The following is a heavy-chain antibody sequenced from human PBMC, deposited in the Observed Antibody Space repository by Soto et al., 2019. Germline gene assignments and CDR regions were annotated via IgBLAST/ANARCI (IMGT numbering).Heavy chain of an antibody. CDR3: AIVTAVAGY. CDR2: IYYSGST. V-gene: IGHV4-59*01. D-gene: IGHD2-15*01. CDR1: GDSIRSYY. J-gene: IGHJ4*02. Sequence: SETLSLTCTVSGDSIRSYYWSWIRQPPGKGLEWIGYIYYSGSTNYNPSLKSRVTISVDTSKNQFSLKLTSVTAADTAIYYCAIVTAVAGYWGQGTLVTVSS.